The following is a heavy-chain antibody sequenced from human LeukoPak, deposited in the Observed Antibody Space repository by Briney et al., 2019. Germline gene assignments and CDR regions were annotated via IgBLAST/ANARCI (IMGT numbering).Heavy chain of an antibody. CDR2: IIPIFGTA. CDR3: ARLDTPAVRPDVGYDFWSGYLGSY. Sequence: AASVKVSCKASGGTFSSYAISWVRQAPGQGLEWMGRIIPIFGTANYAQKFQGRVTITADESTSTAYMELGSLRSEDTAVYYCARLDTPAVRPDVGYDFWSGYLGSYWGQGTLVTVSS. D-gene: IGHD3-3*01. J-gene: IGHJ4*02. V-gene: IGHV1-69*15. CDR1: GGTFSSYA.